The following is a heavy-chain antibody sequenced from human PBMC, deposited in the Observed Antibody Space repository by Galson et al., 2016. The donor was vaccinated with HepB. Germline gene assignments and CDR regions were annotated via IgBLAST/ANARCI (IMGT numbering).Heavy chain of an antibody. J-gene: IGHJ6*02. D-gene: IGHD2-21*02. CDR3: ASLFCGGGCFLFWSLYRRLDV. CDR1: RYSFNMYW. CDR2: IHPSDSDT. Sequence: QSGAEVKKPGESLKISCKGSRYSFNMYWIGWVRQIPGKGLEWMGIIHPSDSDTRYSPSFQGQVTISADKSISTAYLQWSSLKASDTAMYYCASLFCGGGCFLFWSLYRRLDVWGQGTTVTVSS. V-gene: IGHV5-51*01.